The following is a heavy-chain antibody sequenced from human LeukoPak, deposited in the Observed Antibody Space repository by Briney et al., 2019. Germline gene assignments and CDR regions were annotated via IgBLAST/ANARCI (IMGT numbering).Heavy chain of an antibody. V-gene: IGHV1-2*02. CDR1: GYAFTGYY. J-gene: IGHJ5*02. CDR3: ARWGPSIAALFDP. CDR2: INPNSGGT. D-gene: IGHD6-6*01. Sequence: ASVKVSCKASGYAFTGYYMHWVRQAPGQGLEWMGWINPNSGGTNYAQKFQGRVTMTRDTSISTAYMELSRLRSDDTAVYYCARWGPSIAALFDPWGQGIPVTVSS.